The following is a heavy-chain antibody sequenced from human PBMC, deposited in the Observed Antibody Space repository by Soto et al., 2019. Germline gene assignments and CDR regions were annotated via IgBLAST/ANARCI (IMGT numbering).Heavy chain of an antibody. CDR2: IKLDGSET. D-gene: IGHD3-10*01. CDR3: VKDDAEGYYGSTRQAGGDN. CDR1: GFNFRIYC. V-gene: IGHV3-7*04. J-gene: IGHJ4*01. Sequence: XGFLRLSFAASGFNFRIYCMSWVRQAPGKGLEWLANIKLDGSETYYVDSVRGRFTISRDNTRDSLFLQMNSLRADDTGLYYCVKDDAEGYYGSTRQAGGDNWDHGTLVTV.